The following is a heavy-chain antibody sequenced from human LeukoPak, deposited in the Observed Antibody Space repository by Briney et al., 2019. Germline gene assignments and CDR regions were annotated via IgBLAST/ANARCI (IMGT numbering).Heavy chain of an antibody. J-gene: IGHJ3*02. CDR2: INPSGGST. CDR1: GYTFTSYY. D-gene: IGHD1-26*01. CDR3: ARDLRELPRADAFDI. V-gene: IGHV1-46*03. Sequence: ASVKVSCKASGYTFTSYYMHSVRQAPGQGLEWMGIINPSGGSTSYAQKFQGRVTMTRDTSTSTVYMELSSLRSEDTAVYYCARDLRELPRADAFDIWGQGTMVTVSS.